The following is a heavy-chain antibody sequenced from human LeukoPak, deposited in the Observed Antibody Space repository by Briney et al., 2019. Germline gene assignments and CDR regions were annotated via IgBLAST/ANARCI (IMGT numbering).Heavy chain of an antibody. Sequence: PSETLSLTCTVSGGSISSYYWSWIRQPPGKGLEWIGYIHYSGSTNHSPSLKSRVTISVDTSKNQFSLKLSSVTAADTAVYYCARNYDYGGSPADYWGQGTLVTVSS. V-gene: IGHV4-59*12. CDR2: IHYSGST. D-gene: IGHD4-23*01. CDR3: ARNYDYGGSPADY. CDR1: GGSISSYY. J-gene: IGHJ4*02.